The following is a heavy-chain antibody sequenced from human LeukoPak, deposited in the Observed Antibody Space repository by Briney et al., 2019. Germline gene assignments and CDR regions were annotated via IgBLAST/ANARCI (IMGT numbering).Heavy chain of an antibody. CDR3: ARDYGGSSPFDY. CDR2: ISGSGDST. J-gene: IGHJ4*02. D-gene: IGHD4-23*01. Sequence: GGTLRLSCGASGFTFSSYGMTWVRQAPGKGLEWVSAISGSGDSTFYADSVKGRFTISRDNSKNTLYLQMNSLRAEDTAVYYCARDYGGSSPFDYWGQGALVTVSS. V-gene: IGHV3-23*01. CDR1: GFTFSSYG.